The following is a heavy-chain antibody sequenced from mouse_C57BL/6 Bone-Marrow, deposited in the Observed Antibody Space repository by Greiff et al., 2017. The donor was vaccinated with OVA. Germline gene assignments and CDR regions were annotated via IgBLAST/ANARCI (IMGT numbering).Heavy chain of an antibody. J-gene: IGHJ2*01. Sequence: QVQLKESGPELVKPGASVKLSCKASGYTFTSYDINWVKQRPGQGLERIGWIYPRNGSTKYNEKFKGKATLTVDTSSSTAYMELHSLTSEDSAVYFCARGRVSDYFDYWGQGTTLTVSS. V-gene: IGHV1-85*01. CDR1: GYTFTSYD. CDR3: ARGRVSDYFDY. CDR2: IYPRNGST.